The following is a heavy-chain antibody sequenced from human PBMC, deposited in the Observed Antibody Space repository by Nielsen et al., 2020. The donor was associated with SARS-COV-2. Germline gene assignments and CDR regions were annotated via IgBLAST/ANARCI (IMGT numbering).Heavy chain of an antibody. Sequence: GESLKISCTGSGYNFPTYWIAWVRQIPGEGLELMGIIYPEDSDTRYRPSFEGLVTISGDKSLSTAYLQWDSLKASDTAKYFCARSPASLGSYFAFDVWGQGTMVTVSS. D-gene: IGHD1-1*01. V-gene: IGHV5-51*01. CDR3: ARSPASLGSYFAFDV. J-gene: IGHJ3*01. CDR2: IYPEDSDT. CDR1: GYNFPTYW.